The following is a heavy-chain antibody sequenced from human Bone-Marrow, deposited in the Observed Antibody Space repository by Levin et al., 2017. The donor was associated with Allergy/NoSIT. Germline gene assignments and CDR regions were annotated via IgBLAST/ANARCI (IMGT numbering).Heavy chain of an antibody. D-gene: IGHD2-15*01. V-gene: IGHV3-9*01. CDR3: VKDIGDNVVTMTFDY. CDR1: GFTFDDYA. Sequence: LSLTCAASGFTFDDYAIHWVRQAPGKGLEWVSGISWNSGTIDYADSVKGRFTISRDNAKKSLYLQMNSLRPEDTALYFCVKDIGDNVVTMTFDYWGQGTLVTVSS. CDR2: ISWNSGTI. J-gene: IGHJ4*02.